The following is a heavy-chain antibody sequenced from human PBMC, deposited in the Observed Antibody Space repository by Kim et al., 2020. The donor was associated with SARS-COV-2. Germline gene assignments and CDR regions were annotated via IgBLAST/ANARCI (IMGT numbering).Heavy chain of an antibody. J-gene: IGHJ1*01. CDR3: ARGGGSTLRVVGMVV. CDR2: VFYRGGT. CDR1: GGSISSYY. V-gene: IGHV4-59*01. Sequence: SETLSLTCTVSGGSISSYYWSWIRQPPGKGLEWLGYVFYRGGTDYNPSLKSRVIISVDTSKNQFSLNLTSLTAADTAVYYCARGGGSTLRVVGMVVGGQG. D-gene: IGHD3-3*01.